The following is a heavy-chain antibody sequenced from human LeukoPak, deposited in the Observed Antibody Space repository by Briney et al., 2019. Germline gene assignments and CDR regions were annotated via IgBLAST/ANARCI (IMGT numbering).Heavy chain of an antibody. Sequence: YPSETLSLTCAVYGGSFSGYYWSWIRQPPGKGLEWIGEINHSGNTYYNPSLRGRVTISVDTSKNQFSLRLSSVTAADTAIYYCARHEHASSWSPPGYFDLWGRGTLVTVSS. CDR2: INHSGNT. CDR1: GGSFSGYY. V-gene: IGHV4-34*01. CDR3: ARHEHASSWSPPGYFDL. D-gene: IGHD6-13*01. J-gene: IGHJ2*01.